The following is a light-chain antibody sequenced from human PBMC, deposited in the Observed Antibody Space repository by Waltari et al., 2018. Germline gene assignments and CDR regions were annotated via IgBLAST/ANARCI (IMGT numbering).Light chain of an antibody. V-gene: IGLV3-21*03. Sequence: SYVLTQPPSVSVAPGKTARIPCAGQTIRDKHVSWYQQKPGQAPVVVIYDSTVRPSGIPDRFSGSDPATLTIARVEAGDEADYYCQVWDDTRDQPVFGGGTRLTVL. J-gene: IGLJ2*01. CDR3: QVWDDTRDQPV. CDR1: TIRDKH. CDR2: DST.